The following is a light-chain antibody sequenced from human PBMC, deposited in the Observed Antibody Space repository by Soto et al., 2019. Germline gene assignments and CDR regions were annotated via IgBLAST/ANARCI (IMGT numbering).Light chain of an antibody. Sequence: QAVVTQPASVSGSPGQSITISCTGTSSDIGVYKYVSWYQQSPGKAPKLILYDVSYRPSGVSNRFIGFKSGNTASLTISGLQAEDEADYYCNSYTSNNTLVFGGGTKLTVL. J-gene: IGLJ2*01. CDR3: NSYTSNNTLV. V-gene: IGLV2-14*01. CDR2: DVS. CDR1: SSDIGVYKY.